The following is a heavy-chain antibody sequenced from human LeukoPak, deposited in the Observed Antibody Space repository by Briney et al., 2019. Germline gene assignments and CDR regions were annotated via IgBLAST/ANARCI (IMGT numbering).Heavy chain of an antibody. J-gene: IGHJ4*02. D-gene: IGHD1-1*01. CDR1: GFTFSSYA. CDR3: AKDGDWNGGAGYYFDY. Sequence: GGSLRLSCAASGFTFSSYAMSWVRQAPGKGLEWVSAISGSGGSTYYADSVKGRFTISRDNSKNTLYLQTNSLRAEDTAVYYCAKDGDWNGGAGYYFDYWGQGTLVTVSS. CDR2: ISGSGGST. V-gene: IGHV3-23*01.